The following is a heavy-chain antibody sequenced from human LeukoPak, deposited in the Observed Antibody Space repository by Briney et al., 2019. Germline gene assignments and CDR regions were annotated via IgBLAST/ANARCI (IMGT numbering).Heavy chain of an antibody. CDR2: ISSSGSTI. V-gene: IGHV3-11*01. D-gene: IGHD3-22*01. Sequence: GGSLRLSCAASGFTFSDYYMSWIRQAPGKGLEWASYISSSGSTIYYADSVKGRFTISRDNAKNSLYLQMNSLRAEDTAVYYCASSRPNYYDSSGYYLDYWGQGTTVTVSS. J-gene: IGHJ4*03. CDR1: GFTFSDYY. CDR3: ASSRPNYYDSSGYYLDY.